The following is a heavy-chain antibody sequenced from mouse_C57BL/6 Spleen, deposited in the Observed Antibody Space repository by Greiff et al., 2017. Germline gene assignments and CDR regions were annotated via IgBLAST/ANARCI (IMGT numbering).Heavy chain of an antibody. CDR1: GFTFSSYG. Sequence: EVKLVESGGDLVKPGGSLKLSCAASGFTFSSYGMSWVRQTPDKRLEWVATISSGGSYTYYPDSVKGRFTISRDNAKNTLYLQMSSLKSEDTAMYYCARENDGNYYAMDYWGQGASVTVSS. CDR3: ARENDGNYYAMDY. CDR2: ISSGGSYT. D-gene: IGHD2-12*01. J-gene: IGHJ4*01. V-gene: IGHV5-6*01.